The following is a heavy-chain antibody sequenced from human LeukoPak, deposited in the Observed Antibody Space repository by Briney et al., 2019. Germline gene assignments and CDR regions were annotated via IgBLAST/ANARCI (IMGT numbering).Heavy chain of an antibody. D-gene: IGHD4-11*01. J-gene: IGHJ4*02. Sequence: GGSLRLSCAASGFTFSSHSMNWVRQAPGKGLEWVSYISSSSSTIYYADSVKGRFTISRDNAKNSLYLQMNSLRAEDTAVYYCARDLVLTTVHPVFEWGQGTLVTVSS. CDR2: ISSSSSTI. CDR1: GFTFSSHS. CDR3: ARDLVLTTVHPVFE. V-gene: IGHV3-48*01.